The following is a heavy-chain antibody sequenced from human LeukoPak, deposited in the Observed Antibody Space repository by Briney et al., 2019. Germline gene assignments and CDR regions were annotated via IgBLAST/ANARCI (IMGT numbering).Heavy chain of an antibody. CDR3: ASSVGSGRPSVYNWFDP. J-gene: IGHJ5*02. CDR2: IISILGIA. D-gene: IGHD3-10*01. CDR1: GGTFSSYA. Sequence: ASVKVSCKASGGTFSSYAISWVRQAPGQGLEWMGRIISILGIANYAQKFQGRVTITADKSTSTAYMELSSLRSEDTAVYYCASSVGSGRPSVYNWFDPWGQGTLVTVSS. V-gene: IGHV1-69*04.